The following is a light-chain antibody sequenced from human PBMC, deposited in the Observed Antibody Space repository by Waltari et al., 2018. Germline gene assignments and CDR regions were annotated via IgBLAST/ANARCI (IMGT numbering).Light chain of an antibody. Sequence: QSVLTQPPSASGTPGQGVTISCSGGASNIGNNVVHWCQQVPVKAPKLLIYRSDRLPAGVPDRFPGSNSGTSASLAISGLQSEDEADYYCAWDDSLNGRWVFGGGTKVTVL. CDR3: AWDDSLNGRWV. CDR2: RSD. CDR1: ASNIGNNV. V-gene: IGLV1-44*01. J-gene: IGLJ3*02.